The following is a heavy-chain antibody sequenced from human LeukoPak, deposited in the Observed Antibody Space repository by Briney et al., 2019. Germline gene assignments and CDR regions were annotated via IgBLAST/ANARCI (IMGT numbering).Heavy chain of an antibody. CDR2: ISAYNGNT. D-gene: IGHD2-21*02. CDR3: ARATVAYCGGDCYSGDFDY. CDR1: GYTFISYG. V-gene: IGHV1-18*01. J-gene: IGHJ4*02. Sequence: ASVKVSCKASGYTFISYGISWVRQAPGRGLEWMGWISAYNGNTNYAQKLQGRVTMTTDTSTSTAYMELRSLRSDDTAVYYCARATVAYCGGDCYSGDFDYWGQGTLVTVSS.